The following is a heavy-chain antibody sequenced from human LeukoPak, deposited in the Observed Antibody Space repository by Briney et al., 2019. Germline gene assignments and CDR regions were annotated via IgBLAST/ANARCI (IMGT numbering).Heavy chain of an antibody. CDR1: GFTFTNYA. J-gene: IGHJ3*02. D-gene: IGHD5-18*01. Sequence: GGSLRLSCAASGFTFTNYAMNWVRQAPGKGPEWVSYIRGGGGVTHYADSVNGRFTISRDNSNNILYLQMSSLRAEDTAVYYCAKCEDSYGNDALDIWGQGTIVTVSS. CDR3: AKCEDSYGNDALDI. V-gene: IGHV3-23*01. CDR2: IRGGGGVT.